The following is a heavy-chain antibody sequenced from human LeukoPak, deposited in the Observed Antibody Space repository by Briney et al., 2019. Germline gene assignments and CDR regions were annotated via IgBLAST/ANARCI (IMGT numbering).Heavy chain of an antibody. Sequence: ASVKVSCKASGYTVTIYGFSWVRQAPGQGLERMGWISVYNGNRNYAQKLQGRVTMTTDTSTSTAYMELMSLRSDDTAVYYCAREDGYFDWLVPGLALWGQGTLVTVSS. CDR3: AREDGYFDWLVPGLAL. D-gene: IGHD3-9*01. V-gene: IGHV1-18*01. CDR1: GYTVTIYG. J-gene: IGHJ4*02. CDR2: ISVYNGNR.